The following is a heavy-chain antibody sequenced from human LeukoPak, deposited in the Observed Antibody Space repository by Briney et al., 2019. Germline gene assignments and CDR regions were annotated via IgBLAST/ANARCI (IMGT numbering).Heavy chain of an antibody. Sequence: ASVKVSCKASGYTFTSYDINWVRQATGQGLEWMGWMNPNSGNTGYAQKFQGRGTITRNTSISTAYMELSSLRSEDTAVYYCAKIDCSSTSCYGGPNWFDPWGQGTLVTVSS. CDR1: GYTFTSYD. D-gene: IGHD2-2*01. V-gene: IGHV1-8*03. CDR2: MNPNSGNT. J-gene: IGHJ5*02. CDR3: AKIDCSSTSCYGGPNWFDP.